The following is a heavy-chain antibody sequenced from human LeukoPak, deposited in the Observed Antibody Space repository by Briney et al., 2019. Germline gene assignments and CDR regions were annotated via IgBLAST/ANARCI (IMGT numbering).Heavy chain of an antibody. V-gene: IGHV3-9*01. J-gene: IGHJ4*02. CDR2: ISWNSGSI. Sequence: PGRSLRLSCAASGFTFDDYAMHWVRQAPGKGLEWVSGISWNSGSIGYADSVRGRFTISRDNAKNSLYLQMNSLRAEDTALYYCAKSPRWAIAAAGHFDYWGQGTLVTVSS. CDR3: AKSPRWAIAAAGHFDY. CDR1: GFTFDDYA. D-gene: IGHD6-13*01.